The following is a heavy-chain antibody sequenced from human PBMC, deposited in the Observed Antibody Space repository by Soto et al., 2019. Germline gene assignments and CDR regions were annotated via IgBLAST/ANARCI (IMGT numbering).Heavy chain of an antibody. J-gene: IGHJ4*02. CDR1: GGSISSSSYY. CDR3: ARTYYIAVAGSFDY. V-gene: IGHV4-39*01. D-gene: IGHD6-19*01. CDR2: IYYSGST. Sequence: SETLSLTCPFSGGSISSSSYYWGWIRQPPGKGLEWIGSIYYSGSTYYNPSLKSRVTISVDTSKNQFSLKLSSVTAADTAVYYCARTYYIAVAGSFDYWGQGTLVTVSS.